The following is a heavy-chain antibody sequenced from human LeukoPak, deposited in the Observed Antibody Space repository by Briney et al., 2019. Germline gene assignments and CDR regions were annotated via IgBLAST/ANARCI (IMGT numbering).Heavy chain of an antibody. J-gene: IGHJ4*02. V-gene: IGHV1-2*02. CDR1: GYSFSDSF. D-gene: IGHD2-15*01. CDR2: INPTSGGT. Sequence: ASVKVSCKASGYSFSDSFFHWVRLAPGQGLEWMGWINPTSGGTNYARKFQDRVTMTRDTSISTVYMELSGLRSDDTAVYYCARARILDYWGQGTLVTVSS. CDR3: ARARILDY.